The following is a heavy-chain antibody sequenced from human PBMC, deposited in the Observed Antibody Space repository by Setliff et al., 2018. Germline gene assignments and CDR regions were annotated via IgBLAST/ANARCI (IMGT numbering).Heavy chain of an antibody. V-gene: IGHV1-18*01. D-gene: IGHD5-12*01. CDR2: ISGYNGDT. J-gene: IGHJ4*02. Sequence: ASVKVSCKASGYIFTSYGINWVRQAPGQRLEWVGWISGYNGDTNYAQKFQGRVTMATDRSTRTAYMELRSLISDDTAVYYCARCFPFLSGYDRGAFDSWGQGTLVTVSS. CDR3: ARCFPFLSGYDRGAFDS. CDR1: GYIFTSYG.